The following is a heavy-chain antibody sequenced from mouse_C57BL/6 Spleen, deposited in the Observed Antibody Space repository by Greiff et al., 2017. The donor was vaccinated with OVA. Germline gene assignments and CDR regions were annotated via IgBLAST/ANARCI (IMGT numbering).Heavy chain of an antibody. D-gene: IGHD3-2*02. CDR3: ARRGSGWAMDY. CDR1: GYTFTDYY. CDR2: IYPGSGNT. J-gene: IGHJ4*01. V-gene: IGHV1-76*01. Sequence: VQLQQSGAELVRPGASVKLSCKASGYTFTDYYINWVKQRPGQGLEWIARIYPGSGNTYYNEKFKGKATLTAEKSSSTAYMQLSSLTSEDSAVYFCARRGSGWAMDYWGQGTSVTVSS.